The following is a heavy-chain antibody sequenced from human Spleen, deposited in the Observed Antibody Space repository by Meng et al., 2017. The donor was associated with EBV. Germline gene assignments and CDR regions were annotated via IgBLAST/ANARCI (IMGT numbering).Heavy chain of an antibody. CDR3: TRSSDAYIYYFHF. J-gene: IGHJ4*02. CDR1: GYTFTGYY. CDR2: INPDSGAT. V-gene: IGHV1-2*06. Sequence: QVQLVQSGAEVKKPGASVKVSCKTSGYTFTGYYIHWVRQAPGQGLEWMGRINPDSGATNYAQNFQGRVTMTRDTSFSTAYMELIRPRSDDTAVYYCTRSSDAYIYYFHFWGQGTLVTVSS. D-gene: IGHD5-24*01.